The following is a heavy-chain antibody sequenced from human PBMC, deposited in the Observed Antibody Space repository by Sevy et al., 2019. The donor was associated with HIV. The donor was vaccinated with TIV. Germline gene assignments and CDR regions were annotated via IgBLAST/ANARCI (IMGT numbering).Heavy chain of an antibody. J-gene: IGHJ3*02. Sequence: SETLSLTCIVSGGSITDTPYYWGWIRQPPGKGLEWIGTIHYTGNTYSTLSLKSRLTISADTSNNQFSLNLSSVTAADTAVYYCASLKCSGGSCSPFDAFDIWGQGTKVTVSS. CDR1: GGSITDTPYY. CDR3: ASLKCSGGSCSPFDAFDI. D-gene: IGHD2-15*01. CDR2: IHYTGNT. V-gene: IGHV4-39*01.